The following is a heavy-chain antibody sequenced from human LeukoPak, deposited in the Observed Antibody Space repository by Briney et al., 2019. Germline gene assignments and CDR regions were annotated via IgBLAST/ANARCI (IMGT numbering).Heavy chain of an antibody. Sequence: PSETLSLTCTVSGVSVSSAGYFWTWIRQHPGEGLEWIGYIYYSGSTYYTPSLKSRVIISADTSTNQFSLNLSSVTAADTAVYYCARVSFHSGGPGPWGQGTLVTVSS. CDR1: GVSVSSAGYF. J-gene: IGHJ5*02. D-gene: IGHD2-15*01. CDR2: IYYSGST. V-gene: IGHV4-31*03. CDR3: ARVSFHSGGPGP.